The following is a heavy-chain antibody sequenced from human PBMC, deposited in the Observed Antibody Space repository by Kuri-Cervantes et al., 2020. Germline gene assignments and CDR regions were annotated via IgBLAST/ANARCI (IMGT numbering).Heavy chain of an antibody. D-gene: IGHD5-24*01. Sequence: GGALRLSCTASGFMFRDYYMAWIRQAPGKGLEWIAYISNSDDTIYYADSVKGRFTVSTDNAKSSLYLQMNSLTTDDTAIYYCARATPPRWSQFLAHDHWGQGTLVTVSS. V-gene: IGHV3-11*04. CDR2: ISNSDDTI. CDR1: GFMFRDYY. J-gene: IGHJ4*02. CDR3: ARATPPRWSQFLAHDH.